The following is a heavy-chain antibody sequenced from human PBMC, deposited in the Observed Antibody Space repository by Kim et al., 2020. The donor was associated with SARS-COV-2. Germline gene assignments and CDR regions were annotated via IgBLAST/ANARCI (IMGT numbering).Heavy chain of an antibody. CDR1: GFTFSNYG. V-gene: IGHV3-30*18. CDR3: AKDQRVRYLDY. Sequence: GGSLRLSCAASGFTFSNYGMHWVRQAPGKGLEWVAVISDDGRNKYVADSLKGRFTISSDNSKNTVYLQMNSLRADDTAMYYCAKDQRVRYLDYWSQGTLVTVSS. CDR2: ISDDGRNK. J-gene: IGHJ4*02. D-gene: IGHD1-1*01.